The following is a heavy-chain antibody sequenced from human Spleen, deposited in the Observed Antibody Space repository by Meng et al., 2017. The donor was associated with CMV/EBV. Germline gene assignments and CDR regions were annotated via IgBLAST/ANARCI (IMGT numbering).Heavy chain of an antibody. V-gene: IGHV4-59*01. CDR2: IYYSGST. CDR3: ARGRGFLEWLYWYFDL. Sequence: SETLSLTCTVSGGSFTTDYWSWIRQPPGKGLEWIGYIYYSGSTNYNPSLKSRVTISEDTSKNQFFLKLTSVTTADTAVYYCARGRGFLEWLYWYFDLWGRGTLVTVSS. J-gene: IGHJ2*01. CDR1: GGSFTTDY. D-gene: IGHD3-3*01.